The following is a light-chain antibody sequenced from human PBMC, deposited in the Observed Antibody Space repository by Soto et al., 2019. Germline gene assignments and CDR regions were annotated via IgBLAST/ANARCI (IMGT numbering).Light chain of an antibody. Sequence: DTQMTQSPSTLSASVGDRVTITCRASQSISRRLAWYQQKPVKAPKLLIYDASTLETGVPSTFSGSGSGTEFTLTISSLPPDDFATFYCQQYNDASWKFGLGTKVEI. V-gene: IGKV1-5*01. CDR2: DAS. J-gene: IGKJ1*01. CDR3: QQYNDASWK. CDR1: QSISRR.